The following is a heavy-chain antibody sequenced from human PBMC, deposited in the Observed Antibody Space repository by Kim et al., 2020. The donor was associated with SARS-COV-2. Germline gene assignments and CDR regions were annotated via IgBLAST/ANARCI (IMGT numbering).Heavy chain of an antibody. CDR2: IYYSGST. V-gene: IGHV4-59*01. CDR3: ARALPMVRGVIRWFDP. D-gene: IGHD3-10*01. Sequence: SETLSLTCTVSGGSISSYYWSWIRQPPGKGLEWIGYIYYSGSTNYNPSLKSRVTISVDTSKNQFSLKLSSVTAADTAVYYCARALPMVRGVIRWFDPWGQGTLVTVSS. J-gene: IGHJ5*02. CDR1: GGSISSYY.